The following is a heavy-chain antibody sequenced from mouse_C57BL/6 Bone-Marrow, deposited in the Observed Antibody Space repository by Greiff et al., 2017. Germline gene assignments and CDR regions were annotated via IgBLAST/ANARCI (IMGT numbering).Heavy chain of an antibody. Sequence: EVKLMESGGDLVKPGGSLKLSCAASGFTFSSYGMSWVRQTPDKRLEWVATISSGGSYTYYPDSVKGRVTISRDNAKNTLYLQMSSLKSEDTAMYYCARQGYFDYWGQGTTLTVSS. CDR1: GFTFSSYG. V-gene: IGHV5-6*01. CDR3: ARQGYFDY. CDR2: ISSGGSYT. J-gene: IGHJ2*01.